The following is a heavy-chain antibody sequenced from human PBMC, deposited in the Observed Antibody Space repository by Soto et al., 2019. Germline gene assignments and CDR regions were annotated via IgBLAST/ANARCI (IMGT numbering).Heavy chain of an antibody. D-gene: IGHD5-12*01. CDR3: ARKYSGFSKWFDP. Sequence: QLQLQESGPGLVKPSETLSLICTVSGGSISSSSYYWAWIRQPPGKELDWIGNIYYSGSAYYNPSLKSRVTISVVTSKNQFSLQLSSVTATDTAVYYCARKYSGFSKWFDPWGQGTLVTVSS. CDR1: GGSISSSSYY. CDR2: IYYSGSA. V-gene: IGHV4-39*01. J-gene: IGHJ5*02.